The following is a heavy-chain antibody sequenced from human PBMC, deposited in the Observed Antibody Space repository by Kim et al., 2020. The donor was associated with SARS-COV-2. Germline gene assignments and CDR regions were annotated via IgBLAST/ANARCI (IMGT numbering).Heavy chain of an antibody. V-gene: IGHV3-30*04. CDR3: AKEDWTSKPNCAWDCYFAD. Sequence: GGSLRLSCAASGFTFSPYAMPWVRQAPGKGPEWVAGISKDGNNKYYADSVKGRFTISRDNSKNTLYLQMDSLRPEDTAVYYCAKEDWTSKPNCAWDCYFADWGQGTLVTVSS. J-gene: IGHJ4*02. D-gene: IGHD2-2*01. CDR2: ISKDGNNK. CDR1: GFTFSPYA.